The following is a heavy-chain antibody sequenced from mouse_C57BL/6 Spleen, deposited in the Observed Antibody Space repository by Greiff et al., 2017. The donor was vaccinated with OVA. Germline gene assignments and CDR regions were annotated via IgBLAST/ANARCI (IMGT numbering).Heavy chain of an antibody. CDR3: AKNEDYYGSSYSWFAY. V-gene: IGHV2-5*01. CDR2: IWRGGST. D-gene: IGHD1-1*01. Sequence: QVQLKQSGPGLVQPSQSLSITCTVSGFSLTSYGVHWVRQSPGKGLEWLGVIWRGGSTDYNAAFMSRLSITKDNSKSQVFFKMNSLQADDTAIYYCAKNEDYYGSSYSWFAYWGQGTLVTVSA. CDR1: GFSLTSYG. J-gene: IGHJ3*01.